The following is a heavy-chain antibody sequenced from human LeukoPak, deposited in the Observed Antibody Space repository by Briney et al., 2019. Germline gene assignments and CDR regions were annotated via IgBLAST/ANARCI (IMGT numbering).Heavy chain of an antibody. V-gene: IGHV3-23*01. D-gene: IGHD3-10*01. CDR3: AKQSLLLRGPLLIYYFDF. Sequence: PGGSLRLSCEASGFTFSNYEMNWVRQAPGKGLEWVSSISGADPITYYADSVKGRFTISRDNSKSTLYLQMNSLRAEDTAIYYCAKQSLLLRGPLLIYYFDFWGQGTLVAVSS. CDR2: ISGADPIT. J-gene: IGHJ4*02. CDR1: GFTFSNYE.